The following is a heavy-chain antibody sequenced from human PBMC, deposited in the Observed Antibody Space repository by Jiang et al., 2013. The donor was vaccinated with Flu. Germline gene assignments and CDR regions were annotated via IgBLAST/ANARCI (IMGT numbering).Heavy chain of an antibody. CDR2: INAGNGNT. CDR3: AKQGGGSQYKAFDV. J-gene: IGHJ3*01. D-gene: IGHD2-15*01. Sequence: QSGAEVKKPGAPLKVSCKTSGYTFVYSTLHWVRQAPGQSLEWMGWINAGNGNTKYAQKFQGRLTITRDTSATTAYLDLSTLTSEDTAVYYCAKQGGGSQYKAFDVWGQGTMVTVSS. V-gene: IGHV1-3*01. CDR1: GYTFVYST.